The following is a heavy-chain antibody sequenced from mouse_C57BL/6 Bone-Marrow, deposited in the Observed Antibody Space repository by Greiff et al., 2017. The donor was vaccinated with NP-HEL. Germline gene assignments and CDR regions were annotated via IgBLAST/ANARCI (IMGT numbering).Heavy chain of an antibody. V-gene: IGHV1-26*01. Sequence: EVQLQQSGPELVKPGASVKISCKASGYTFTDYYMNWVKQSHGKSLEWIGDINPNNGGTSSNQKFKGKAPLTVYKSSSTAYMELSSRTAEDSAVYYCAREEAYDYYAMDYWGQGTSVTVSS. CDR2: INPNNGGT. D-gene: IGHD3-2*02. CDR3: AREEAYDYYAMDY. J-gene: IGHJ4*01. CDR1: GYTFTDYY.